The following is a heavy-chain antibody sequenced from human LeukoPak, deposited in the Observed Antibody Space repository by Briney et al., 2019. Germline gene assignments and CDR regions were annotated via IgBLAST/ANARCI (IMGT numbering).Heavy chain of an antibody. J-gene: IGHJ3*02. Sequence: SETLSLTCTVSGGSISSSSYYWGWIRQPPGKGLEWIGSIYYSGSTYYNPSLKSRVTISVDTSKNQFSLKLSSVTAADTAVYYCARDRYSSGWYGSGAFDIWGQGTMVTVSS. D-gene: IGHD6-19*01. CDR2: IYYSGST. CDR3: ARDRYSSGWYGSGAFDI. V-gene: IGHV4-39*02. CDR1: GGSISSSSYY.